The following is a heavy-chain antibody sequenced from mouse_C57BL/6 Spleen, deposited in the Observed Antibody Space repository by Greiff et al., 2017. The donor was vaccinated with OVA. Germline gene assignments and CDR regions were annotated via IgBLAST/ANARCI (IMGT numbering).Heavy chain of an antibody. CDR2: INPNNGGT. D-gene: IGHD2-4*01. CDR3: AREGYDYDSYYYAMDY. V-gene: IGHV1-18*01. J-gene: IGHJ4*01. CDR1: GYTFTDYN. Sequence: EVQRVESGPELVKPGASVKIPCKASGYTFTDYNMDWVKQSHGKSLEWIGDINPNNGGTIYNQKFKGKATLTVDKSSSTAYMELRSLTSEDTAVYYCAREGYDYDSYYYAMDYWGQGTSVTVSS.